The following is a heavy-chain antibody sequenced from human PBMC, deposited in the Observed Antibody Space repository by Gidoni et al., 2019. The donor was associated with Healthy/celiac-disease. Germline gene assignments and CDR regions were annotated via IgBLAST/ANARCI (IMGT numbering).Heavy chain of an antibody. Sequence: EVQLVESGGGLVKPGGSLRLSCAASGFTFSNAWLSWVRQAPGKGLEWVGRIKSKTDGGTTDYAAPVKGRFTISRDDSKNTLYLQMNSLKTEDTAVYYCTTGPDYYDSSGYYYPVPRPVDYWGQGTLVTVSS. CDR3: TTGPDYYDSSGYYYPVPRPVDY. D-gene: IGHD3-22*01. CDR2: IKSKTDGGTT. V-gene: IGHV3-15*01. CDR1: GFTFSNAW. J-gene: IGHJ4*02.